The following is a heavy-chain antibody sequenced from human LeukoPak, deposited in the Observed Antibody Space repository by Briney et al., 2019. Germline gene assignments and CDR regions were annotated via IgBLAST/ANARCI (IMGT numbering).Heavy chain of an antibody. CDR1: GYTFTDYY. CDR3: ARVWRCADGVCPDVFES. J-gene: IGHJ4*02. V-gene: IGHV1-2*02. Sequence: GASVKVSCKASGYTFTDYYIHWVRQAPGQGLEWMGWIVPKSGGTNYAQKLQGRVTMTRDTSINTAYLDLRSLRSDDTAVYYCARVWRCADGVCPDVFESWGQGTLVTVSS. D-gene: IGHD2-8*01. CDR2: IVPKSGGT.